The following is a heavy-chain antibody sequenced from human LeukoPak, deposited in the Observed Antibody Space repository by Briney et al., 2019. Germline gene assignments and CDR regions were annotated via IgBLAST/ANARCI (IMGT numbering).Heavy chain of an antibody. Sequence: GESLKISCKGSGYSFTSYWIGWVRQMPGKGLECMGIIYPDDSDTRYSPSFEGQVIISVDKSISTAYLQWSSLKASDTATYYCARHGHCTNGVCYSNYYYYMDVWGKGTTLTVSS. CDR2: IYPDDSDT. J-gene: IGHJ6*03. V-gene: IGHV5-51*01. CDR3: ARHGHCTNGVCYSNYYYYMDV. D-gene: IGHD2-8*01. CDR1: GYSFTSYW.